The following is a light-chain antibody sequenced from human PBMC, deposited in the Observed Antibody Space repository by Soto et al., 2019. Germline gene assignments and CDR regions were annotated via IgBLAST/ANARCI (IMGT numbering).Light chain of an antibody. CDR1: SGHSTYT. CDR3: QTWDTGIQV. Sequence: QPVLTQSPSASASPGASVKLTCTLSSGHSTYTIAWHQQHPGKGPRYLMRLKNDGSHTKGDGIPDRFSGSSFGAERYLTISSLQSEDEADYHCQTWDTGIQVFGAGTKVTVL. J-gene: IGLJ2*01. V-gene: IGLV4-69*01. CDR2: LKNDGSH.